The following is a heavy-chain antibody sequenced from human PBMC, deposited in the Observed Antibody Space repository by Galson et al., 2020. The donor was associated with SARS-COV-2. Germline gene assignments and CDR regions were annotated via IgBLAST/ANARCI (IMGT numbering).Heavy chain of an antibody. CDR3: ARRTARRDGYNWFDP. J-gene: IGHJ5*02. Sequence: SETLSLTCTVSGGSISSSSYYWGWIRQPPGKGLEWIGSIYYSGSTYYNPSLKSRVTISVDTSKNQFSLKLSSVTAADTAVYYCARRTARRDGYNWFDPWGQGTLVTVSS. CDR2: IYYSGST. D-gene: IGHD5-12*01. V-gene: IGHV4-39*01. CDR1: GGSISSSSYY.